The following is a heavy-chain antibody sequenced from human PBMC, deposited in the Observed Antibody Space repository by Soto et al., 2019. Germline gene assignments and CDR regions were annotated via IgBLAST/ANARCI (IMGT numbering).Heavy chain of an antibody. CDR1: GGSSSSGGYY. CDR3: ARTKDYSSSLDY. CDR2: IYYSGRT. D-gene: IGHD6-6*01. Sequence: SETLSLTCTVSGGSSSSGGYYWTWIRQHPGKGLEWIGCIYYSGRTYYNQSLMSRVTISVDTSKRQFSLKLSSVTAADTAIYYCARTKDYSSSLDYWGQGALVTVSS. J-gene: IGHJ4*02. V-gene: IGHV4-31*03.